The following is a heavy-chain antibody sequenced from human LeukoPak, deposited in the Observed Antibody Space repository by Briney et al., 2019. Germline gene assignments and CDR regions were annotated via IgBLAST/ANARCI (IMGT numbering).Heavy chain of an antibody. CDR3: AKGRAIEAFDI. D-gene: IGHD3-22*01. V-gene: IGHV3-21*01. CDR2: ISSSSSYI. CDR1: GFTFSSYS. Sequence: GGSLRLSCAASGFTFSSYSMNWVRQAPGKGLEWVLSISSSSSYIYYADSVKGRFTISRDNAKNSLYLQMNSLRAEDTAVYYCAKGRAIEAFDIWGQGTMVTVSS. J-gene: IGHJ3*02.